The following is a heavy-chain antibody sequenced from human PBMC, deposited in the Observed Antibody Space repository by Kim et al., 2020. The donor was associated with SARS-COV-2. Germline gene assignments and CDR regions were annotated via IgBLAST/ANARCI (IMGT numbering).Heavy chain of an antibody. CDR1: GFTFRNYA. Sequence: GGSLRLSCAASGFTFRNYAYTWVRQAPGKGLEWVATIGAGGDTHHAESVKGRFIIARDNSKNTLFLQMNSLRAEDTALYYCAKGMGGSFPEFRQVDVWGQGTTVTVSS. CDR3: AKGMGGSFPEFRQVDV. D-gene: IGHD2-15*01. J-gene: IGHJ6*02. CDR2: TIGAGGDT. V-gene: IGHV3-23*01.